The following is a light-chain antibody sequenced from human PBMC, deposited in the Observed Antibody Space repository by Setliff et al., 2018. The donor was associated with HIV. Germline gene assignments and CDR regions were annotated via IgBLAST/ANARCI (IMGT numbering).Light chain of an antibody. V-gene: IGLV1-44*01. CDR3: QSYDSSLSGYV. CDR2: SDN. Sequence: QSVLTQPPSASGTPGQTVTISCSGSTSNIGSNSVNWYQQLPGMAPKLLIYSDNQRPSGVPDRFSGSKSGTTASLAITGLQAEDEADYYCQSYDSSLSGYVFGAGTKVTVL. CDR1: TSNIGSNS. J-gene: IGLJ1*01.